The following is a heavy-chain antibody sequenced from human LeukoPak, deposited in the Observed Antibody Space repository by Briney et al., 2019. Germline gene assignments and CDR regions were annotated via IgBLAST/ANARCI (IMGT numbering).Heavy chain of an antibody. CDR3: ARQSAAAQYTNWFDP. J-gene: IGHJ5*02. V-gene: IGHV5-51*01. CDR1: GYSFASFW. Sequence: GESLQISCQGHGYSFASFWIGWARPMPRKGLEWMGAIYSADSDTRYSPSFQGQVTISADTSTSTAYLQWSTLKASDTAIYYCARQSAAAQYTNWFDPWGQGTLVTVSS. D-gene: IGHD2-2*01. CDR2: IYSADSDT.